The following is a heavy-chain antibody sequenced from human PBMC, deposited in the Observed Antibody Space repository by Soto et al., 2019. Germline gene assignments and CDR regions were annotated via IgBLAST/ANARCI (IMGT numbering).Heavy chain of an antibody. J-gene: IGHJ4*02. D-gene: IGHD2-21*02. V-gene: IGHV1-69*01. CDR3: ARGSCGGDCPLDY. CDR1: GGTFSRYA. CDR2: SIPNFGTV. Sequence: QVQLVQPGAEVKKPGSSVKVSCKASGGTFSRYAISWVRQAPGQGLEWMGGSIPNFGTVNYSQKFQGRVTIIADESTSTAYMELSSLRSEDTAVYYCARGSCGGDCPLDYWGQGTLVTVSS.